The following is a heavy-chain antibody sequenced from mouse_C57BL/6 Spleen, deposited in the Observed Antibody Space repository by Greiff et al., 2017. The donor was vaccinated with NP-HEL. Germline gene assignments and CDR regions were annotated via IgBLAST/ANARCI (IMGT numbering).Heavy chain of an antibody. D-gene: IGHD1-1*01. J-gene: IGHJ1*03. Sequence: QVQLQQSGTELVKPGASVKLSCKASGYTFTSYWMHWVKQRPGQGLEWIGDIYPGRGSTNYNEKFKSKATLTVDTSSSTAYIQLSSLTSEDSAVYYCARKGYYGRGYFDVWGTGTTVTVSS. CDR2: IYPGRGST. V-gene: IGHV1-55*01. CDR1: GYTFTSYW. CDR3: ARKGYYGRGYFDV.